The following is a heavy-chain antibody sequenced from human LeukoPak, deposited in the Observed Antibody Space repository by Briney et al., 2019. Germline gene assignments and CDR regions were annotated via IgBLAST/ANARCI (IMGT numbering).Heavy chain of an antibody. J-gene: IGHJ4*02. CDR3: ARVSAPGLGSTSAELYY. V-gene: IGHV1-2*02. CDR2: INPNSGGT. D-gene: IGHD2-2*01. Sequence: ASVKVSCKASGYTFTGYYMHWVRQAPGQGLEWMGWINPNSGGTNYAQKFQGRVTMTRDTSISTAYMELSRLGSDDTAVYYCARVSAPGLGSTSAELYYWGQGTLVTVSS. CDR1: GYTFTGYY.